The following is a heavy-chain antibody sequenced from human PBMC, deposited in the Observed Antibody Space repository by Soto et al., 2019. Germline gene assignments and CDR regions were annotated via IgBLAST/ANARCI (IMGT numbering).Heavy chain of an antibody. CDR2: IKQDGSEK. D-gene: IGHD2-8*02. CDR1: GFTFSSYW. V-gene: IGHV3-7*05. Sequence: HPGGSLRLSCAASGFTFSSYWMSWVRQAPGKGLEWVANIKQDGSEKYYVDSVKGRFTISRDNAKNSLYLQMNSLRAEDTAVYYCARVTVGVPGYYYYYGMDVWGQGTTVTVSS. CDR3: ARVTVGVPGYYYYYGMDV. J-gene: IGHJ6*02.